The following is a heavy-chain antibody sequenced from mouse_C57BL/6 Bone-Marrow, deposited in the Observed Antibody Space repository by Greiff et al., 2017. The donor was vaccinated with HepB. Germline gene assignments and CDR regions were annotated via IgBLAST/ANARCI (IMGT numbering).Heavy chain of an antibody. CDR3: ARSYYYGSSPYAMDY. J-gene: IGHJ4*01. D-gene: IGHD1-1*01. V-gene: IGHV14-3*01. Sequence: VQLKESVAELVRPGASVKLSCTASGFNIKNTYMHWVKQRPEQGLEWIGRIDPANGNTKYAPKFQGKATITADTSSNTAYLQLSSLTSEDTAIYYCARSYYYGSSPYAMDYWGQGTSVTVSS. CDR1: GFNIKNTY. CDR2: IDPANGNT.